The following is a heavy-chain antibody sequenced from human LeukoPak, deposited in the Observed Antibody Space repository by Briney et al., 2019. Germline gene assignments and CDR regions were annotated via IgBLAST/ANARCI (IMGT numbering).Heavy chain of an antibody. CDR1: GGSISSRNYY. V-gene: IGHV4-39*07. CDR2: IYSSGST. J-gene: IGHJ4*02. CDR3: ARTFYNRLTGYYADRYDS. Sequence: SSETLSLTCTVSGGSISSRNYYWAWIRQPPGKGLQWIGSIYSSGSTYYKPSLKSRVSMSVDTSKNQFSLKLTSVTAADTAVYYCARTFYNRLTGYYADRYDSWGQGTLVTVSS. D-gene: IGHD3-9*01.